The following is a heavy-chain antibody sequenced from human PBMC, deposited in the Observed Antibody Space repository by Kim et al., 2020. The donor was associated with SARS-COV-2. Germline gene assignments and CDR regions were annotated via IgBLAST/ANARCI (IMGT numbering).Heavy chain of an antibody. D-gene: IGHD3-10*01. CDR3: TTVIGYYDSRSYYRGNDY. Sequence: GGSLRLSCAASGFSFNNAWMSWVRQAPGKGLEWVGRIKSKTDGGTTDYAAPVKGSFTIARAESKNTLYLQMHGLTTEDTAVYYCTTVIGYYDSRSYYRGNDYWGQGTLVTVSS. CDR1: GFSFNNAW. CDR2: IKSKTDGGTT. J-gene: IGHJ4*02. V-gene: IGHV3-15*01.